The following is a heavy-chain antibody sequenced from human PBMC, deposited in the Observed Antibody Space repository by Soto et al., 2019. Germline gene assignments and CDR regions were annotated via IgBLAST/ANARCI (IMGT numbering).Heavy chain of an antibody. Sequence: GGSLRLSCVGSGFTLNNYGVHWVRQAPGKGLEWVALMWYDGLRQTYLDSVRGRFTVSRDSSTNTIYLQMNSLRVEDTGNYFCVKESTPPCFDSWGQGTPVTVSS. J-gene: IGHJ4*02. D-gene: IGHD2-15*01. CDR3: VKESTPPCFDS. V-gene: IGHV3-33*03. CDR1: GFTLNNYG. CDR2: MWYDGLRQ.